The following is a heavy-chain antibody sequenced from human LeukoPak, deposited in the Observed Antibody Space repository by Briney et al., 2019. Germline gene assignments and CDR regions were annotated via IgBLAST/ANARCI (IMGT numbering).Heavy chain of an antibody. J-gene: IGHJ4*02. V-gene: IGHV4-34*01. Sequence: SETVSLTCAVYGGSFRNYYWSWIRQPPGKGLEWIGEINHSGSTKYNPSLKSRVTISVDRSKNQFSLKLSSVTAADTAVFYCARGPDFYDSSGYYPIWGQGTLVTVSS. D-gene: IGHD3-22*01. CDR2: INHSGST. CDR3: ARGPDFYDSSGYYPI. CDR1: GGSFRNYY.